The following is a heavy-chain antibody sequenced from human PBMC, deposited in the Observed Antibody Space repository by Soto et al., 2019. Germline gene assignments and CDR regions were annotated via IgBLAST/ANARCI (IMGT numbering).Heavy chain of an antibody. CDR2: ISGSGGST. V-gene: IGHV3-23*01. D-gene: IGHD3-22*01. Sequence: EVQLLESGGGLVQPGGSLRLSCAASGFTFSSYAMSWVRQAPGKGLEWVSAISGSGGSTYYADSVKGRFTISRDNSKNTLYLQMNSLRAEDTAVYYCAKDPQGPLDGSGYHYGWFDPWGQGTLVTVSS. CDR3: AKDPQGPLDGSGYHYGWFDP. J-gene: IGHJ5*02. CDR1: GFTFSSYA.